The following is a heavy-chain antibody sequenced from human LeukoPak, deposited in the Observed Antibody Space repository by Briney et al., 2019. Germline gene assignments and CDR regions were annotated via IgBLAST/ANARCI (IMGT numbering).Heavy chain of an antibody. V-gene: IGHV4-38-2*02. J-gene: IGHJ5*02. CDR3: ARGFSMVRGVIITSWFDP. CDR2: IHHSGST. CDR1: GYSISSGYC. Sequence: SETLSLTCTVSGYSISSGYCWGWIRQPPGKGLEWIGSIHHSGSTYYNPSLKSRVTMSVDTSKNQFSLKLSSVTAADTAVYYCARGFSMVRGVIITSWFDPWGQGTLVTVSS. D-gene: IGHD3-10*01.